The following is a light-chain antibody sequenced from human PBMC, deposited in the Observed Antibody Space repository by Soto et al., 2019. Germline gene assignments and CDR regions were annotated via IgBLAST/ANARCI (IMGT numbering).Light chain of an antibody. V-gene: IGKV1-9*01. J-gene: IGKJ4*01. Sequence: DIQLTQSPSLLSASVGDRVTITCRASQGINSSLAWYQQKPGRAPELVIYAASTLQSGVPSRFSGSGSGTELTLTISSLQPEHFSTYYCQHLNSYPLTFGGGTKVEIK. CDR1: QGINSS. CDR3: QHLNSYPLT. CDR2: AAS.